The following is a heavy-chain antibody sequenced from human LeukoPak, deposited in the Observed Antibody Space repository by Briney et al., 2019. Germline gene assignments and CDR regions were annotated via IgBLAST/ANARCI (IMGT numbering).Heavy chain of an antibody. Sequence: SETLSLTCNVSGGSISGYYWSWIRQPPGKGLEYMGYIYYSESTDYNPSLKSRLTISVDASKNQFPLQQSSVPAADAPVYYCARHYYDTSGYYYFDYWGQGTLVTVSS. J-gene: IGHJ4*02. CDR1: GGSISGYY. CDR3: ARHYYDTSGYYYFDY. CDR2: IYYSEST. V-gene: IGHV4-59*08. D-gene: IGHD3-22*01.